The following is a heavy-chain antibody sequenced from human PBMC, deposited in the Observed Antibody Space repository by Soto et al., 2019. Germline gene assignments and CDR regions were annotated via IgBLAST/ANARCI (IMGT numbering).Heavy chain of an antibody. J-gene: IGHJ4*02. V-gene: IGHV3-15*07. D-gene: IGHD3-10*01. CDR1: GFGFSYAC. CDR3: LTLGDGY. CDR2: IKSKTDGETT. Sequence: EMQLVESGGALVKPGGSLRLSCAASGFGFSYACMNWVRQAPGKGLEWVGRIKSKTDGETTKYAAAVKGRFTISRADSKNTLYVQMTSLITDDTAVYHCLTLGDGYWGQGPLVNVSS.